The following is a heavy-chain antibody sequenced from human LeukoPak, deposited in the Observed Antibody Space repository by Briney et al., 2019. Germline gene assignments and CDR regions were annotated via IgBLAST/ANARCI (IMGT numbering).Heavy chain of an antibody. Sequence: SETLSLTCTVSGGSISDDYLSWLRQPPGKGLELIGFISNSGYTNYNPSLRSRVTLSVDMSKNQYSLKVTSVTAADTAVYYCARVSRDRNPNYDYYYYYNMDVWGKGTTVTVSS. CDR2: ISNSGYT. D-gene: IGHD4/OR15-4a*01. J-gene: IGHJ6*03. V-gene: IGHV4-59*01. CDR1: GGSISDDY. CDR3: ARVSRDRNPNYDYYYYYNMDV.